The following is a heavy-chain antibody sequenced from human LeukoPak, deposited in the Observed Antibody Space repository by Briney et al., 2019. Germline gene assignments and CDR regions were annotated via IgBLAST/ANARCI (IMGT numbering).Heavy chain of an antibody. Sequence: ASVKVSCKASGGTFSSYAISWVRQAPGQGLEWMGKIILILGIANNAQKFQGRVTITADKSTSTAYMELSSLRSEDTAVYYCARDGGYSSGWYGRNGMDVWGQGTTVTVSS. J-gene: IGHJ6*02. V-gene: IGHV1-69*04. CDR2: IILILGIA. CDR1: GGTFSSYA. CDR3: ARDGGYSSGWYGRNGMDV. D-gene: IGHD6-19*01.